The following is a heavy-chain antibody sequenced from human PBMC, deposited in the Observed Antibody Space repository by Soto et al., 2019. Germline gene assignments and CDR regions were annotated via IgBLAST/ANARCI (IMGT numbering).Heavy chain of an antibody. CDR1: GDSVSSNSAA. CDR2: TYYRSKWYN. D-gene: IGHD6-13*01. CDR3: AMGTAAARPFRYYGMYV. J-gene: IGHJ6*02. V-gene: IGHV6-1*01. Sequence: QTLSLTCAISGDSVSSNSAAWNWIRQSPSRGLEWLGRTYYRSKWYNDYAVSVKSRITINPDTSKNQFSLQLNSVTPEDTAVYYCAMGTAAARPFRYYGMYVWGQGTTVTVSS.